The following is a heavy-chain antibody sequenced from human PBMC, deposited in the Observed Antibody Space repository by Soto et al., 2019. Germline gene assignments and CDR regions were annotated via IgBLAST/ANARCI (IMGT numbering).Heavy chain of an antibody. V-gene: IGHV3-7*01. CDR2: IKEDGSEK. CDR3: ARHRSLDP. CDR1: GFILRNYW. Sequence: EVQLVASGGGLVQPGGSLRLSCADSGFILRNYWMIWVRQAPGLGLQWVASIKEDGSEKYYVDPVKGRVTIARENAKNSLYLQMNSLRAEDTAVYYCARHRSLDPWCQGILVTVSS. J-gene: IGHJ5*02.